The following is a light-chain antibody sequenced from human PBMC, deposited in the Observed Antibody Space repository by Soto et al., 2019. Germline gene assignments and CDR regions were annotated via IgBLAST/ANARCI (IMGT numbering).Light chain of an antibody. J-gene: IGKJ5*01. CDR3: QQFGSSPPIT. CDR1: QSVTNRY. V-gene: IGKV3-20*01. CDR2: GAS. Sequence: EIVLTQSPGTLSLSPGERATLSCRASQSVTNRYLAWYQQKSGQAPRLLISGASSRATGIPDRFSGSGSGTDFTLTISRLEAADFAVYYCQQFGSSPPITFCQGTRLEIK.